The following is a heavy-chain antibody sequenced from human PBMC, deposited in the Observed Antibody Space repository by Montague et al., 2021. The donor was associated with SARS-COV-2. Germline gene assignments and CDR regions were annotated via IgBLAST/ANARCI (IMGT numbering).Heavy chain of an antibody. CDR1: GGSISSSNW. Sequence: SETLSLTCAVSGGSISSSNWWSWVRQPPGKGLEWIGEIYHSGSTNYHPSLKSRVTISVDKSKNQFYLKLSYVTAAATAVYYGARDLFSPYSSGGYADYWGQGTLVTVSS. V-gene: IGHV4-4*02. CDR2: IYHSGST. J-gene: IGHJ4*02. D-gene: IGHD6-19*01. CDR3: ARDLFSPYSSGGYADY.